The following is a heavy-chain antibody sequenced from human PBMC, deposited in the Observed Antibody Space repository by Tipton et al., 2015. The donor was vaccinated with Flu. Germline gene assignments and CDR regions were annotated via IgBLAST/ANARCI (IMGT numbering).Heavy chain of an antibody. CDR1: GGSISSSSYY. CDR2: IYYSGST. D-gene: IGHD2-2*01. CDR3: ASSPCSSTSCLYYYYYMDV. J-gene: IGHJ6*03. Sequence: TLSLTCTVSGGSISSSSYYWGWIRQPPGKGLEWIGSIYYSGSTHYNPSLKSRVTISEDTSKNQFSQKLISVTAADTAVYYCASSPCSSTSCLYYYYYMDVWGKGTTVTVSS. V-gene: IGHV4-39*01.